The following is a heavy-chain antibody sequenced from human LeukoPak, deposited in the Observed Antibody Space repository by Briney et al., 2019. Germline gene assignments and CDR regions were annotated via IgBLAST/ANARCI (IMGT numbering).Heavy chain of an antibody. V-gene: IGHV3-48*02. Sequence: QSGGSLRLSCAASGFTFSTYSMNWVRQAPGKGLEWVSYISSSSSTIYYADSVKGRFTISRDNAKNSLYLQMDSLRDEDTAVYYCARALLLPAARERFIDYWGQGTLVTISS. J-gene: IGHJ4*02. D-gene: IGHD2-2*01. CDR3: ARALLLPAARERFIDY. CDR1: GFTFSTYS. CDR2: ISSSSSTI.